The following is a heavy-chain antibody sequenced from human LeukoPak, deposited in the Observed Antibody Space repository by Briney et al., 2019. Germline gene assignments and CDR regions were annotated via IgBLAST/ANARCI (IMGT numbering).Heavy chain of an antibody. CDR2: SSPNNGNR. CDR3: ARGIAAAGTVDWFDP. D-gene: IGHD6-13*01. Sequence: ASVKVSCKTSGYTFTTYGISWVRQAPGQGLEWMGWSSPNNGNRNYAQKFQGRVAMTTDTSTSTAYMELRSLRSDDTAVYYCARGIAAAGTVDWFDPWGQGTLVTVSS. V-gene: IGHV1-18*01. J-gene: IGHJ5*02. CDR1: GYTFTTYG.